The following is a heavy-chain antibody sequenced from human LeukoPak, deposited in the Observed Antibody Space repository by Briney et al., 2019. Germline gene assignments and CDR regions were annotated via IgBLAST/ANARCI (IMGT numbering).Heavy chain of an antibody. Sequence: PSETLSLTCTVSGGSISSYYWSWLRQPPGKGLEWIAYIYYSGSTNYNPSLKSRVTISVDTSKNQFSLKLSSVTAADTAVYYCARGGTYYYDSSGYYRLDYWGQGTLVTVSS. V-gene: IGHV4-59*01. CDR1: GGSISSYY. CDR3: ARGGTYYYDSSGYYRLDY. CDR2: IYYSGST. J-gene: IGHJ4*02. D-gene: IGHD3-22*01.